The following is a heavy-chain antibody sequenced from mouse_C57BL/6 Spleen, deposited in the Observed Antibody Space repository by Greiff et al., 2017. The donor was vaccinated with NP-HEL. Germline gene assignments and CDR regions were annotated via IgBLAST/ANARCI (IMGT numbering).Heavy chain of an antibody. CDR2: IYPGSGNT. V-gene: IGHV1-76*01. CDR1: GYTFTDYY. Sequence: VQLQQSGAELVRPGASVKLSCKASGYTFTDYYINWVKQRPGQGLEWIARIYPGSGNTYYNEKFKGKATLTAEKSSSTAYMQLSSLTSEDSAVYYCARYLYYAMDYWGQGTSVTVSS. CDR3: ARYLYYAMDY. D-gene: IGHD5-1*01. J-gene: IGHJ4*01.